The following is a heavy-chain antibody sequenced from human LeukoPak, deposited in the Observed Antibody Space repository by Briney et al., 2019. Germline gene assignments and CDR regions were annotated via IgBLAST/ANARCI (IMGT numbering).Heavy chain of an antibody. J-gene: IGHJ5*01. Sequence: GGSLRLSCAASGFTFRTSWMFWVRQAPGKGLVWVSRINTDGSNTVNSDSVKGRFTISRDNAKNTLYLQMTSLRAEDTAVYYCVRGGYDSSGTYIATFDFRGQGTLVTVSS. CDR3: VRGGYDSSGTYIATFDF. CDR2: INTDGSNT. V-gene: IGHV3-74*01. D-gene: IGHD3-22*01. CDR1: GFTFRTSW.